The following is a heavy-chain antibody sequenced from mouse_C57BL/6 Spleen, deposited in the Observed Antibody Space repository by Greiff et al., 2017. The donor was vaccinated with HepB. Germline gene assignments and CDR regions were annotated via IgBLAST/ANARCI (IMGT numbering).Heavy chain of an antibody. CDR1: GYTFTSYW. J-gene: IGHJ3*01. D-gene: IGHD2-4*01. V-gene: IGHV1-64*01. Sequence: QVQLQQPGAELVKPGASVKLSCKASGYTFTSYWMHWVKQRPGQGLEWIGMIHPNSGGTNYNEKFKSKATLTVDKSSSTAYMQLSSLTSEDSAVYYCARWDYDYDGSLAYWGQGTLVTVSA. CDR2: IHPNSGGT. CDR3: ARWDYDYDGSLAY.